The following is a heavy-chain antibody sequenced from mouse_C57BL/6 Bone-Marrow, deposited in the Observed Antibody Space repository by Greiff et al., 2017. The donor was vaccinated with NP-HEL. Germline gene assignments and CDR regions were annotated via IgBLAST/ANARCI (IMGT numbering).Heavy chain of an antibody. V-gene: IGHV6-6*01. CDR3: TRDPFAY. CDR2: IRNKANNHAT. J-gene: IGHJ3*01. Sequence: DVMLVESGGGLVQPGGSMKLSCAASGFTFSDAWMDWVRQSPEKGLEWVAEIRNKANNHATYYAESVKGRFTISRDDSKSSVYLQMNSLRAEDTGIYYCTRDPFAYWGQGTLVTVSA. CDR1: GFTFSDAW.